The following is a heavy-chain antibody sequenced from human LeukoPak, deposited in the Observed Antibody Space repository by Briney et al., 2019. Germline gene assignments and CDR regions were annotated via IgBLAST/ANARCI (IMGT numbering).Heavy chain of an antibody. CDR1: GFTFSNYE. Sequence: GGSLRLSCAASGFTFSNYETNWVRQAPGKGLEWLSYISSSGSSIYYADSVKGRFTISRDNAKNSVYLQMSSLRAEDTAVYYCARELEFTGRRKVGVDVWGQGTTVTVS. CDR2: ISSSGSSI. V-gene: IGHV3-48*03. CDR3: ARELEFTGRRKVGVDV. J-gene: IGHJ6*02. D-gene: IGHD1-14*01.